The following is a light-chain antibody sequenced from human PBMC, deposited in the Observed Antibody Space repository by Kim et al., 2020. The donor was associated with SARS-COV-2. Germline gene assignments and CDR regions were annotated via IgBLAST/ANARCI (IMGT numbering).Light chain of an antibody. CDR1: QGISSY. J-gene: IGKJ4*01. CDR2: AAS. V-gene: IGKV1-8*01. Sequence: AIRITQSPSSLSASTGDRVNITCRASQGISSYLAWYQQKPGKAPKLLIYAASTLQSGVPSRFSGSGSGTDFTLTISCLQSEDFATYYCQQYYDYPPTFGGGTKVDIK. CDR3: QQYYDYPPT.